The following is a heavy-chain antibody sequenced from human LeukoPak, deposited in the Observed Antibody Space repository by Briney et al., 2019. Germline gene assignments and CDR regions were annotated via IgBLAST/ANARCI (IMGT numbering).Heavy chain of an antibody. Sequence: ASVKVSCKASGGTFSSYAISWVRQAPGQGLEWMGRIIPIFGIANYAQKFQGRVTITADKSKSTAYMELSSVRSEDTAVYYCARDPQYSSSPNDYWGQRTLVTVSS. CDR3: ARDPQYSSSPNDY. V-gene: IGHV1-69*04. D-gene: IGHD6-6*01. CDR1: GGTFSSYA. J-gene: IGHJ4*02. CDR2: IIPIFGIA.